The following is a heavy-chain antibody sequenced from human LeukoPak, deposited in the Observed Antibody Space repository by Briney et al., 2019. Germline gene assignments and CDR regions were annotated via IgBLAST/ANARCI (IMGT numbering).Heavy chain of an antibody. CDR2: IYYSGST. V-gene: IGHV4-59*11. D-gene: IGHD3-3*01. CDR3: ASVAKYYDFWSGYNYYYYMDV. J-gene: IGHJ6*03. Sequence: SETLSLTCAASGGSISSHYWSWIRQPPGKGLEWIGYIYYSGSTNYNPSLKSRGTISVDMSKNQFSLKLRSVTAADTAVYYCASVAKYYDFWSGYNYYYYMDVWGKGTTVTASS. CDR1: GGSISSHY.